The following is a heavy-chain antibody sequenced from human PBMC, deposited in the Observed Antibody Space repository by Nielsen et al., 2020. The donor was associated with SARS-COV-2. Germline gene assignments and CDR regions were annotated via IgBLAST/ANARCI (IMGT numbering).Heavy chain of an antibody. CDR1: GFTFSSYG. D-gene: IGHD2-2*01. Sequence: GGSLRLSCAASGFTFSSYGMHWVRQAPGKGLEWVAVISYDGSNKYYADSVKGRFTISRDNSKNTLYLQMNSLRAEDTALYYCAKDTHYQLLLYPGSFDYWGQGTLVTVSS. CDR2: ISYDGSNK. CDR3: AKDTHYQLLLYPGSFDY. V-gene: IGHV3-30*18. J-gene: IGHJ4*02.